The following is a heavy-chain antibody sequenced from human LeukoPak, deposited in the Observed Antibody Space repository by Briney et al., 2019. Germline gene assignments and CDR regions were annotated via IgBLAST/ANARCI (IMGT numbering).Heavy chain of an antibody. D-gene: IGHD2-2*01. J-gene: IGHJ4*02. Sequence: SETLSLTCTVSGGSVSSGSYYWSWIRQPPGKGLEWIGYIYYSGSTNYNPSLKSRVTISVDTSKNQFSLELSSVTAADTAVYYCASYCSSTSCYADFDYWGQGTLVTVSS. CDR1: GGSVSSGSYY. CDR3: ASYCSSTSCYADFDY. V-gene: IGHV4-61*01. CDR2: IYYSGST.